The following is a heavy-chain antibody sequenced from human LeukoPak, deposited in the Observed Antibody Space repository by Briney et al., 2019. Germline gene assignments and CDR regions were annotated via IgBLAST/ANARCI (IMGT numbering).Heavy chain of an antibody. CDR1: GFTFSSYA. J-gene: IGHJ4*02. Sequence: PGRSLRLSCAASGFTFSSYAMSWVRQAPGKGLEWVSAISGSGGSTYYADSVKGRFTISRDNSKNTLYLQMNSLRAEDTAVYYCAKDRASVRGVIVYDYWGQGTLVTVSS. CDR2: ISGSGGST. CDR3: AKDRASVRGVIVYDY. D-gene: IGHD3-10*01. V-gene: IGHV3-23*01.